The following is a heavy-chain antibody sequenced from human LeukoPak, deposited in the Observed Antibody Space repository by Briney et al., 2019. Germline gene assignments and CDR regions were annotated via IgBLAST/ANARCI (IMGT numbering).Heavy chain of an antibody. CDR3: AREGTDDYDILTGYVWEGYYYMDV. CDR1: GFTFSSYS. Sequence: GGSLRLSCAASGFTFSSYSMNWVRQAPGKGLEWVSSISSSSSYIYYADSVKGRFTISRDNAKNSLYLQMNSLRAEDTAVYYCAREGTDDYDILTGYVWEGYYYMDVWGKGTTVTISS. V-gene: IGHV3-21*04. D-gene: IGHD3-9*01. CDR2: ISSSSSYI. J-gene: IGHJ6*03.